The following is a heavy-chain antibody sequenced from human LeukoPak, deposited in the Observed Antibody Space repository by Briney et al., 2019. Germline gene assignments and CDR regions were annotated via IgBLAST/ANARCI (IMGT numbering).Heavy chain of an antibody. CDR3: AREGVGNLGYYYGMDV. Sequence: GRSLRLSCAASGFTFSSYAMDWVRQAPGKGLEWVSYISSSGSTIYCADSVKGRFTISRDNAKNSLYLQMNSLRAEDTAVYYCAREGVGNLGYYYGMDVWGQGTTVTVSS. J-gene: IGHJ6*02. CDR1: GFTFSSYA. D-gene: IGHD4-23*01. CDR2: ISSSGSTI. V-gene: IGHV3-48*03.